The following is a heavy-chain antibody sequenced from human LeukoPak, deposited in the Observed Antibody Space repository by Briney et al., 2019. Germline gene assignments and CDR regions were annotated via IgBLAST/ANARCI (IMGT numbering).Heavy chain of an antibody. V-gene: IGHV4-39*07. Sequence: SETLSLTCTVSGGSISSSSYYWGWIRQPPGKGLEWIGSIYYSGSTYYNPSLKSRVTISVDTSKNQFSLKLSSVTAADTAVYYCARETGTTPYNYFDYWGQGTLVTVSS. CDR2: IYYSGST. CDR1: GGSISSSSYY. D-gene: IGHD1-1*01. CDR3: ARETGTTPYNYFDY. J-gene: IGHJ4*02.